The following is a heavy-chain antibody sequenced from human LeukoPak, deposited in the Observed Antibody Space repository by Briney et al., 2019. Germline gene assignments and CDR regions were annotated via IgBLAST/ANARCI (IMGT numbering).Heavy chain of an antibody. D-gene: IGHD6-6*01. V-gene: IGHV4-4*09. CDR2: IHASGPT. CDR1: GGSISTYY. CDR3: ARHDAGIAARPFDN. J-gene: IGHJ4*02. Sequence: KSWETLSLTCTVSGGSISTYYWSWIRRPPGKGLEWIAYIHASGPTNYNPSLKSRITIPVDTSKNQFSLKLSSVTAADTAVYYCARHDAGIAARPFDNWGQGTLVTVSS.